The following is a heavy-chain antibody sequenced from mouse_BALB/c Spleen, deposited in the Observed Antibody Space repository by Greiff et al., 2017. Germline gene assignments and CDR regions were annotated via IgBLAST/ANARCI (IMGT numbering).Heavy chain of an antibody. Sequence: VQLQPSGAGLVKPGASVQLSCKASGYTFTEYIIHWVKKRSGQGLEWIGWFYPGSGSIKYNEKFKDKATLTADKSSSTVYMELSRLTSEDSAVYFCARHEDHYYCSSYGAWFAYWGQGTLVTVAA. V-gene: IGHV1-62-2*01. CDR3: ARHEDHYYCSSYGAWFAY. CDR1: GYTFTEYI. J-gene: IGHJ3*01. CDR2: FYPGSGSI. D-gene: IGHD1-1*01.